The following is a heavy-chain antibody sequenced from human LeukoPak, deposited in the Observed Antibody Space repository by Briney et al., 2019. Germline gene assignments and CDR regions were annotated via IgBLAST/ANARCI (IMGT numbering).Heavy chain of an antibody. Sequence: SETLSLTCAVYGGPFSGYYWGWIRQPPGKGLEWIGTIYYSGTTYYNPSLKSRVTISVDTSNNQFSLKLSSVTAADTAVYYCATQATYYDILTGYQYYFDYWGQGTLVTVSS. CDR3: ATQATYYDILTGYQYYFDY. CDR1: GGPFSGYY. CDR2: IYYSGTT. J-gene: IGHJ4*02. V-gene: IGHV4-34*01. D-gene: IGHD3-9*01.